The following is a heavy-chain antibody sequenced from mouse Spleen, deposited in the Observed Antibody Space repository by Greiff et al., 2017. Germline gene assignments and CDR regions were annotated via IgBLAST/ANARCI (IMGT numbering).Heavy chain of an antibody. V-gene: IGHV1-52*01. CDR3: ARTIYYGNHRYFDV. CDR2: IDPSDSET. J-gene: IGHJ1*03. D-gene: IGHD2-1*01. CDR1: GYTFTSYW. Sequence: QVQLQQPGAELVRPGSSVKLSCKASGYTFTSYWMHWVKQRPIQGLEWIGNIDPSDSETHYNQKFKDKATLTVDKSSSTAYMQLSSLTSEDSAVYYCARTIYYGNHRYFDVWGTGTTVTVSS.